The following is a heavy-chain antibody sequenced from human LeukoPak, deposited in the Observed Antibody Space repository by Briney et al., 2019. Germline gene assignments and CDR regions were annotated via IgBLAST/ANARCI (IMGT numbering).Heavy chain of an antibody. J-gene: IGHJ4*02. V-gene: IGHV4-34*01. CDR3: ARVGTMTPREGMEVVAAKDGSSKGGQRSLDY. Sequence: PGGSLRLSCAASGFTFSSYWMSWVRQPPGKGLEWIGEINHSGSTNYNPSLKSRVTISVDTSKNQFSLKLSSVTAADTAVFYCARVGTMTPREGMEVVAAKDGSSKGGQRSLDYWGQGTLVTVSS. CDR1: GFTFSSYW. D-gene: IGHD2-15*01. CDR2: INHSGST.